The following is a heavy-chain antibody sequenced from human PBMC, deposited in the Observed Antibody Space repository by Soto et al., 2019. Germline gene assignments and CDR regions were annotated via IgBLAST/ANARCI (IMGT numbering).Heavy chain of an antibody. CDR1: GGTFSSYA. Sequence: SVKVSCKASGGTFSSYAISWVRQAPGQGLEWMGGIIPIFGTANYAQKFQGRVTITADESTSTAYMELSSLRSEDTAVYYCARLDADYDILTGSYWGQGTLVTVSS. CDR2: IIPIFGTA. CDR3: ARLDADYDILTGSY. D-gene: IGHD3-9*01. J-gene: IGHJ4*02. V-gene: IGHV1-69*13.